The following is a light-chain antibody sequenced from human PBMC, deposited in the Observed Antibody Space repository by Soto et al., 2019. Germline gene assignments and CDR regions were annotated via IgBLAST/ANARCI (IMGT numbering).Light chain of an antibody. V-gene: IGKV1-39*01. Sequence: DIQMTQSPSSLSASVGDRVTITCRASQSIGYYLNWYQQKPGKAPKLLIYAASSLQSGVPSRFSGSGSGTDFTLTISSLQPEDFATYYCQQSYSTPPTFGQGTKVEIK. CDR1: QSIGYY. CDR2: AAS. CDR3: QQSYSTPPT. J-gene: IGKJ1*01.